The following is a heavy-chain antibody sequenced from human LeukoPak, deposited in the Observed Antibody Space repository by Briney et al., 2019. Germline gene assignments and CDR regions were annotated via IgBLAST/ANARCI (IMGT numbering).Heavy chain of an antibody. J-gene: IGHJ6*03. D-gene: IGHD6-25*01. Sequence: GGSLRLSCAASGFTVSSNYMSWVRQAPGKGLEWVSGIGTAGDIYYPGSVKGRFTISRENAKNSLYLQMNSLRAGDTAVYYCARDRGRYYMDVWGKGTTVTISS. V-gene: IGHV3-13*01. CDR2: IGTAGDI. CDR3: ARDRGRYYMDV. CDR1: GFTVSSNY.